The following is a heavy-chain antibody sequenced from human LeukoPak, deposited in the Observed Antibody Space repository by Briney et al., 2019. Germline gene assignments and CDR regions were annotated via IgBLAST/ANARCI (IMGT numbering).Heavy chain of an antibody. D-gene: IGHD3-22*01. CDR2: IIPIFGTA. Sequence: GASVKVSCKASGGTFSSYAISWVRQAPGQGLEWMARIIPIFGTANYAQKFQGRVTITTDESTSTAYMELSSLRSEDTAVYYCARENSEYYYDSSGYPSYYYYYMDVWGKGTTVTVSS. V-gene: IGHV1-69*05. CDR1: GGTFSSYA. CDR3: ARENSEYYYDSSGYPSYYYYYMDV. J-gene: IGHJ6*03.